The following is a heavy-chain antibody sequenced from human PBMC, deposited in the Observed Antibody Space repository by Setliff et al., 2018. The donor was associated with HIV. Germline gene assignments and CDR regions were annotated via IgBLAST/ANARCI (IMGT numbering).Heavy chain of an antibody. D-gene: IGHD1-26*01. Sequence: SSETLSLTCTVSGGSINIGSHYWGWIRQPPGKGLEWIGSIYYEGDTYYNPPLKSRVTMSIDTAKNQFSLKLSPVTAADTAVYYCARFRYSGSYYVGDAFDIWGQGTMVTV. CDR2: IYYEGDT. CDR1: GGSINIGSHY. V-gene: IGHV4-39*07. J-gene: IGHJ3*02. CDR3: ARFRYSGSYYVGDAFDI.